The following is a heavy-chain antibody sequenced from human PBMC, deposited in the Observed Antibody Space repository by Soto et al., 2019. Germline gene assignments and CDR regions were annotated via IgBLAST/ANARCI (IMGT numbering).Heavy chain of an antibody. V-gene: IGHV1-3*01. CDR2: INAYNGNT. J-gene: IGHJ6*02. D-gene: IGHD3-22*01. CDR3: ARERGGYYYDSSGYSQDYYGMDV. Sequence: ASVKVSCKASGYTFTSYAMHWVRQAPGQRLEWMGWINAYNGNTKYAQKFQGRVTMTTDTSTSTAYIELRSLRSDDTAVYYCARERGGYYYDSSGYSQDYYGMDVWGQGTTVTVSS. CDR1: GYTFTSYA.